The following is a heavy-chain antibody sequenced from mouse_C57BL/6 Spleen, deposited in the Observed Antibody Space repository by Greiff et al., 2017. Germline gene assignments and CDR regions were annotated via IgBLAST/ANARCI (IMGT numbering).Heavy chain of an antibody. CDR1: GYTFTSYW. D-gene: IGHD2-12*01. CDR2: IDPSDSYT. Sequence: QVQLQQPGAELVMPGASVKLSCKASGYTFTSYWMHWVKQRPGQGLEWIGEIDPSDSYTNYNPKFKGKSTLTVDKSSSTAYMQLSSLTSEDSAVYYWARSGAYYSNYFDYWGQGTTLTVSS. V-gene: IGHV1-69*01. CDR3: ARSGAYYSNYFDY. J-gene: IGHJ2*01.